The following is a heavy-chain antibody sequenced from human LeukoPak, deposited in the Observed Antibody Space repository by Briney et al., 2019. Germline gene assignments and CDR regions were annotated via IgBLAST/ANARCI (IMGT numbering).Heavy chain of an antibody. D-gene: IGHD3-22*01. J-gene: IGHJ5*02. CDR1: GGSISSGDYY. Sequence: SETLSLTCTVSGGSISSGDYYWSWIRQPPGKGLEWIAYMYYSGSTYFNPSLKSRVTMSADTSKNQLSLKLSSVTAADTAVYYCARPYYYDSRIDPWGQGILVTVSS. CDR3: ARPYYYDSRIDP. CDR2: MYYSGST. V-gene: IGHV4-30-4*01.